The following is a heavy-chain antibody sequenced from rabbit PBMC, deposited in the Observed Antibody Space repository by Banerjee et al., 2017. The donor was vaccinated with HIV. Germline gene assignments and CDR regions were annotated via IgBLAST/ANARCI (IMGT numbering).Heavy chain of an antibody. J-gene: IGHJ6*01. D-gene: IGHD4-2*01. CDR3: ARDLGATYVGWSDLSL. Sequence: QSLEESGGDLVKPGASLTLTCTASGIDFSSYYYMCWVRQAPGTGLEWIGCIYADNSGRTYYASWAKGRFTISETSSTTVTLQMTSLTAADTATYFCARDLGATYVGWSDLSLWGPGTLVTVS. CDR1: GIDFSSYYY. V-gene: IGHV1S40*01. CDR2: IYADNSGRT.